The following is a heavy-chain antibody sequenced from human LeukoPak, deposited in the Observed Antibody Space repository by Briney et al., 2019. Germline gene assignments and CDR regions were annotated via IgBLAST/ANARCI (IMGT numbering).Heavy chain of an antibody. V-gene: IGHV3-53*04. CDR2: IYSGGST. CDR3: ARRIGDSYFYGMDL. Sequence: GGSLRLSCAASGFTVSSNYMSWVRQAPGKGLEWVSVIYSGGSTYYADSVKGRFTISRHNSKNTLYLQMNSLRAEDTAVYYCARRIGDSYFYGMDLWGQGTPVTVSS. CDR1: GFTVSSNY. J-gene: IGHJ6*02. D-gene: IGHD3-16*02.